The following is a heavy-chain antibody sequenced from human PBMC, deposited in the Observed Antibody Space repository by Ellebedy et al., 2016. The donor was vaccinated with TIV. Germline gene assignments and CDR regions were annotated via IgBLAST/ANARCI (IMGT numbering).Heavy chain of an antibody. V-gene: IGHV4-34*01. CDR1: SDSFSGYH. D-gene: IGHD6-19*01. CDR3: AGGSGWLPDS. J-gene: IGHJ4*02. Sequence: SETLSLXXAVSSDSFSGYHFSWIRQPPGKGLERIGEITHSGSTKYNPSLKSRVTISADTSKNQFSLKLCSVTAADTAVYYCAGGSGWLPDSWGRGILVAVSS. CDR2: ITHSGST.